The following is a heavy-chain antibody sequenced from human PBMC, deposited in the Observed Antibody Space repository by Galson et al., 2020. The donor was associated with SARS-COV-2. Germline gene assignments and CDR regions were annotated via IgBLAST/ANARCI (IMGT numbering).Heavy chain of an antibody. CDR1: GGSISSYY. Sequence: SQTLPLTCTVSGGSISSYYWSWIRQPPGKGLEWIGYIYYTGSSDYNPSLKSRVRIPVDTTKNRFSLKLTSVTAADTAVYYCARDRPYSGSRGGFGPWGQGILVTVSS. CDR2: IYYTGSS. CDR3: ARDRPYSGSRGGFGP. V-gene: IGHV4-59*01. D-gene: IGHD1-26*01. J-gene: IGHJ5*02.